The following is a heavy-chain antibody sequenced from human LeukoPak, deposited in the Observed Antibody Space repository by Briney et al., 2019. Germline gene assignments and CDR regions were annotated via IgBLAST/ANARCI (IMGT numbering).Heavy chain of an antibody. J-gene: IGHJ1*01. CDR3: TTDLGAYGDYLRN. V-gene: IGHV3-15*01. CDR1: GFTFTKAW. CDR2: IKDGGGTT. D-gene: IGHD4-17*01. Sequence: GGSLRLSCVASGFTFTKAWMSWVRQAPGKGLEWIARIKDGGGTTDYAAPVKGRFTISRDDSRNTVSLQMNSLKTEDIGVYYCTTDLGAYGDYLRNWGQGSLVTVSS.